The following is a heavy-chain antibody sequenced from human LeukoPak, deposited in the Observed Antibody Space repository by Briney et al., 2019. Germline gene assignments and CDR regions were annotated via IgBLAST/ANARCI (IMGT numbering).Heavy chain of an antibody. CDR3: ARAIVVVVAATPFDY. CDR1: GYSISNGYY. D-gene: IGHD2-15*01. J-gene: IGHJ4*02. CDR2: IYHSGGT. Sequence: SETLSLTCAVSGYSISNGYYWGWIRQPPGKGLEWIGNIYHSGGTYYNPSLNSRVTISVDTSKNPFSLNLSSVTAADTAVYYCARAIVVVVAATPFDYWGQGTLVTVSS. V-gene: IGHV4-38-2*01.